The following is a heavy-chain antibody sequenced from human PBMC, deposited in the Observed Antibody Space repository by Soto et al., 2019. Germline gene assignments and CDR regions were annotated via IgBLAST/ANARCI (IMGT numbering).Heavy chain of an antibody. CDR3: ARAVSTYLRRWFDP. J-gene: IGHJ5*02. D-gene: IGHD2-2*01. V-gene: IGHV4-30-2*01. Sequence: PSETLSLTCAVSGGSITSGNSYSWAWIRQPPGRGLEWIGSISQTGATSYNPSLKRRVSVSLDKSKNQFSLRLSSVTAADMAVHYCARAVSTYLRRWFDPCGTGPLVTVSS. CDR1: GGSITSGNSYS. CDR2: ISQTGAT.